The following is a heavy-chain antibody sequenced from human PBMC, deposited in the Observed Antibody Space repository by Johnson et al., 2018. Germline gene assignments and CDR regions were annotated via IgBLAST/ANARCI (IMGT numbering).Heavy chain of an antibody. CDR1: GFTFSSYS. V-gene: IGHV3-21*01. D-gene: IGHD2-15*01. J-gene: IGHJ1*01. Sequence: EVQLVETGGGLVKPGGSLRLSCAASGFTFSSYSMNWVRQAPGKGLAWVSSISSSSSYIYYADSVKGRFTISRDNAKNSLYLQMNSLRAEDTAVYYCAKALYCSGGSCYSGLQHWGQGTLVTVSS. CDR2: ISSSSSYI. CDR3: AKALYCSGGSCYSGLQH.